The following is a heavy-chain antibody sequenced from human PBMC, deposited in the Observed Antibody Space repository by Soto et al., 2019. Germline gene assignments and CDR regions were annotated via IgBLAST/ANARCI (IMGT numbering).Heavy chain of an antibody. CDR3: ARALRPVAAAGPSNNWFDP. Sequence: PSETLSLTCAVSGGSISSGGYSWSWIRQPPGKGLEWIGYIYHSGSTYYNPSLKSRVTISVDRSKNQFSLKLSSVTAADTAVYYCARALRPVAAAGPSNNWFDPWGQGTLVTVS. CDR2: IYHSGST. V-gene: IGHV4-30-2*01. D-gene: IGHD6-13*01. CDR1: GGSISSGGYS. J-gene: IGHJ5*02.